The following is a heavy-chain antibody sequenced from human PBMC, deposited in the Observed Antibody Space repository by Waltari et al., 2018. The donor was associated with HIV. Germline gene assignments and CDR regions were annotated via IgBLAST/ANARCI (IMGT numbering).Heavy chain of an antibody. Sequence: EVQLVESGGGLVKPGGSLRLSCAASGFTFSSYSMNWVRQAPGKGLEWVSSISSSSSYIYYADSVKGRFTISRDNAKNSLYLQMNSLRAEDTAVYYCAPGYGDYETDAFDIWGQGTMVTVSS. D-gene: IGHD4-17*01. CDR3: APGYGDYETDAFDI. V-gene: IGHV3-21*01. CDR2: ISSSSSYI. J-gene: IGHJ3*02. CDR1: GFTFSSYS.